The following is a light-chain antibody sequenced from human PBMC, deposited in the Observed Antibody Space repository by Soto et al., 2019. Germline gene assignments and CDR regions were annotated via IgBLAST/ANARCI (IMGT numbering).Light chain of an antibody. Sequence: EIVLTQSPGTLSLSPGERVTLSCRASQSVSSSYLAWYQQKPGQALRLLIYGASSRATGIPDRFSGSGSGTDFSLTITRLEPEDFAVYYCQQYGSSPNTFGQGTKLEIK. CDR2: GAS. J-gene: IGKJ2*01. CDR1: QSVSSSY. CDR3: QQYGSSPNT. V-gene: IGKV3-20*01.